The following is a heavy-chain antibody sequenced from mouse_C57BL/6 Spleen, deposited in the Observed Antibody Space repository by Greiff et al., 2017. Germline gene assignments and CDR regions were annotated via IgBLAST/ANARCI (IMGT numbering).Heavy chain of an antibody. V-gene: IGHV1-72*01. CDR3: SREGIYGYDEYAMDY. CDR1: GYTFTSYW. D-gene: IGHD2-2*01. CDR2: IDPNSGGT. J-gene: IGHJ4*01. Sequence: VQLQQPGAELVKPGASVKLSCKASGYTFTSYWMHWVKQRPGRGLEWIGRIDPNSGGTKYNEKFKSKATLTVDKPSSTAYLQRSSLTSEDSAVYYWSREGIYGYDEYAMDYWGQGTSVTVSS.